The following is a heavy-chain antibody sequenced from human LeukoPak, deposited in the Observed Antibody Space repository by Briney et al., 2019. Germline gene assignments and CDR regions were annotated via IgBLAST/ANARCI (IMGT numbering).Heavy chain of an antibody. D-gene: IGHD6-25*01. CDR1: AFTVSSNG. J-gene: IGHJ4*02. CDR3: AKCESSAWHIFDY. CDR2: ISYDGGQK. V-gene: IGHV3-30*18. Sequence: GRSLRLSCSASAFTVSSNGMDWVRPAPGKGLEWEAVISYDGGQKYYADSVKGRFTLSRDKSDNPLYLRMSSLRAEDTAIYYCAKCESSAWHIFDYGGQGTLVTVSS.